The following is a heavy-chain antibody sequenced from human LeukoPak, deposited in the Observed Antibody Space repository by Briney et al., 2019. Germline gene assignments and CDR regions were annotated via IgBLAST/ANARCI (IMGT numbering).Heavy chain of an antibody. J-gene: IGHJ4*02. Sequence: GGSLRLSCAASGFTFRSYEMNWVRQAPGKGLEWVSYISSSSSTIYYSDSLKGRFTISRDNAKNSLYLQMNSLRAEDTAVYYCASRNPGGDQDYWGQGTLVTVSS. D-gene: IGHD3-10*01. CDR3: ASRNPGGDQDY. CDR1: GFTFRSYE. CDR2: ISSSSSTI. V-gene: IGHV3-48*03.